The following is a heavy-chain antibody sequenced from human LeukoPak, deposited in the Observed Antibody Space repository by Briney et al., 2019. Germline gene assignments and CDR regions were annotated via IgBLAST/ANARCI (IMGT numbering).Heavy chain of an antibody. CDR2: IYYSGST. Sequence: SETLSLTCTVSGGSISSSSYSWNWIRQPPGKGLEWIGYIYYSGSTYYNPSLKSRVTISVDTSKNQFSLKLSSVTAADTAVYYCALNIGYYDSSGYYLGNAFDIWGQGTMVTVSS. D-gene: IGHD3-22*01. CDR3: ALNIGYYDSSGYYLGNAFDI. CDR1: GGSISSSSYS. V-gene: IGHV4-31*03. J-gene: IGHJ3*02.